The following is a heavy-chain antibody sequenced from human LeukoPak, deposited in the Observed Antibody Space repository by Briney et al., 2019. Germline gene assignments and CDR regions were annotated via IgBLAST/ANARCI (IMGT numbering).Heavy chain of an antibody. CDR2: TNHRGRT. J-gene: IGHJ4*02. CDR1: GGSFSGYQ. CDR3: ARAYYYDSTGYFEDNY. V-gene: IGHV4-34*01. D-gene: IGHD3-22*01. Sequence: SETLSLTCAVSGGSFSGYQWNWIRRPPGKGLEWIGETNHRGRTTYNPSLKSRVTMSIDTSKNHFSLRLSSVTAADTAVYYCARAYYYDSTGYFEDNYWGQGTLVTVSS.